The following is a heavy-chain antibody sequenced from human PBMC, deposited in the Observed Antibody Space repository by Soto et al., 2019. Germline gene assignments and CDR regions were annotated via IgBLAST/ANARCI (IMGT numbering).Heavy chain of an antibody. CDR1: GFTFSNYW. V-gene: IGHV3-7*03. Sequence: EVQLVESGGGLVQPGGSLRLSCAASGFTFSNYWMNWVRQAPGGGLEWVANIKEDGTGKTYVDSVEGRFTISRDNAKNALDLQMNSLRVGDTAMYYCARGPLDYWGQGTLVTVSS. CDR2: IKEDGTGK. CDR3: ARGPLDY. J-gene: IGHJ4*02.